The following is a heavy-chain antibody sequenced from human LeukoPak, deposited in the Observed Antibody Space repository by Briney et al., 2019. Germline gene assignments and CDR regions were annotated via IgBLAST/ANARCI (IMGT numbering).Heavy chain of an antibody. CDR2: IFRGDDT. CDR3: AKLGSGWLYYFDY. CDR1: GFIVSQNY. V-gene: IGHV3-66*01. Sequence: AGGSLRLSCAASGFIVSQNYMSWVRQAPGKGLEWVSVIFRGDDTNYVDSVKGRFTIFRDNSKNTLYLQMNSLRAEDTAVYYCAKLGSGWLYYFDYWGQGTLVTVSS. D-gene: IGHD6-19*01. J-gene: IGHJ4*02.